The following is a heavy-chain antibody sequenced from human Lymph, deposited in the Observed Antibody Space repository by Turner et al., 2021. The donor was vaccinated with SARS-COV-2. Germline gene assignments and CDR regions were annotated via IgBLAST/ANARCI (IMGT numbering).Heavy chain of an antibody. CDR3: ARVGPGGFDY. CDR2: INPSGDST. CDR1: GYTFTSYY. J-gene: IGHJ4*02. D-gene: IGHD2-15*01. V-gene: IGHV1-46*01. Sequence: QVQLVQSGAEVKKPGPSVKVSCKASGYTFTSYYMHWVRQAPGQGLEWMGIINPSGDSTSYAQKFQGRVTMTRDTSTSTVYMELSSLRSEDTAVYYCARVGPGGFDYWGQGTPVTVSS.